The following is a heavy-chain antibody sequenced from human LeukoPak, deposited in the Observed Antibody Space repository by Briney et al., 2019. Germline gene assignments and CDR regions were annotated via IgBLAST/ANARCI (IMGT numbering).Heavy chain of an antibody. CDR1: GYTFTSYY. CDR3: ARRSDDYDSSAYYH. V-gene: IGHV1-46*01. Sequence: ASVKVSCKASGYTFTSYYLHWVRQAPGQGLEWMGIINPSGGSTNYAQKFQGRVTMTRDMSTSTVYLQLRSLRSEDTAVYYCARRSDDYDSSAYYHWGQGTLVTVSS. J-gene: IGHJ4*02. D-gene: IGHD3-22*01. CDR2: INPSGGST.